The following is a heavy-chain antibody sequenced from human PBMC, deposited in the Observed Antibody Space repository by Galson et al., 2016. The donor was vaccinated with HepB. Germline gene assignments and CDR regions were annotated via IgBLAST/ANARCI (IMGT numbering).Heavy chain of an antibody. Sequence: PALVKPTQTLTLTCTFSGFSLSTRGMCVSWIRQPPGKALEWLARIDWDDKKHHSTSLETRLTISKDTSENQVVLTMTNMDPVDTATYYCARTPRYCTGDGCDAFGIWGQGTTVTVSS. J-gene: IGHJ3*02. CDR2: IDWDDKK. CDR3: ARTPRYCTGDGCDAFGI. D-gene: IGHD2-8*02. V-gene: IGHV2-70*11. CDR1: GFSLSTRGMC.